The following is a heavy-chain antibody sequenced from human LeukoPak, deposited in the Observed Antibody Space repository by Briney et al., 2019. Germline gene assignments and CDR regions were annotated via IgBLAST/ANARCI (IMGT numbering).Heavy chain of an antibody. J-gene: IGHJ6*03. D-gene: IGHD3-10*01. CDR1: GGSISSSSYY. V-gene: IGHV4-39*01. CDR3: ARHYGSGRYYYYYMDV. CDR2: IYCSGST. Sequence: SETLSLTCTVPGGSISSSSYYWGWIRQPPGKGLEWIGSIYCSGSTYYNPSLKSRVTISVDTSKNQFSLKLSSVTAADTAVYYCARHYGSGRYYYYYMDVWGKGTTVTISS.